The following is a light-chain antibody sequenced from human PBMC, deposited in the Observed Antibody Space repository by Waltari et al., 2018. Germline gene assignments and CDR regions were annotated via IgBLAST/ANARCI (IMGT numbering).Light chain of an antibody. J-gene: IGLJ3*02. V-gene: IGLV1-47*01. CDR2: RDH. Sequence: QSVLTQPPSASGTPGQRVTIPCSGSSPNIGSDYVYWYQQLPGTAPKLLISRDHQRPSGVPDRFSGSNSGTSASLASSGLRSEDEADYYCAAWDDSLSGWVFGGGTKLTVL. CDR1: SPNIGSDY. CDR3: AAWDDSLSGWV.